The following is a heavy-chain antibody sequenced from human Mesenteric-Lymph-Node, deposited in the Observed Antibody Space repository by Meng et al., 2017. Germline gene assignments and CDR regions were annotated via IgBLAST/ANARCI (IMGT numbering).Heavy chain of an antibody. J-gene: IGHJ6*02. CDR3: ARGYPAVAGTRHYYGMDV. CDR1: GFTFSSYW. V-gene: IGHV3-30*03. Sequence: GESLKISCAASGFTFSSYWMSWVRQAPGKGLEWVAVISYDGSNKYYADSVKGRFTISRDNSKNTLYLQMNSLRAEDTAVYYCARGYPAVAGTRHYYGMDVWGQGTTVTVSS. D-gene: IGHD6-19*01. CDR2: ISYDGSNK.